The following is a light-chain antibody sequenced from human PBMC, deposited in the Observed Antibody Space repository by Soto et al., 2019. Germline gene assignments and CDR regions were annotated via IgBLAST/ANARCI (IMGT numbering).Light chain of an antibody. Sequence: DIVLTQSPGSLSLSPGERATISCRASHSVSSSYIAWYQQKPGQAPRLLIYGASSKATGIPDRFSGSGSGTDFTLTINRLEPEDFAVYYCQQYCSSPPYTFGQGTKLEIK. V-gene: IGKV3-20*01. CDR3: QQYCSSPPYT. CDR1: HSVSSSY. CDR2: GAS. J-gene: IGKJ2*01.